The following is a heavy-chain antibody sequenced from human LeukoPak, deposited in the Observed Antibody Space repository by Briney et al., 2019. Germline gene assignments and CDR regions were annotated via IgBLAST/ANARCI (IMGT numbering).Heavy chain of an antibody. V-gene: IGHV1-69*02. D-gene: IGHD6-19*01. CDR1: GGTFSSYT. Sequence: VASVKVSCKASGGTFSSYTISWVRQAPGQGLEWMGRIIPILGIANYAQKFQGRVTITADKSTSTAYMELSSLRSEDTAAYYCAVSSSGWYEGLDAFDIWGQGTMVTVSS. CDR3: AVSSSGWYEGLDAFDI. CDR2: IIPILGIA. J-gene: IGHJ3*02.